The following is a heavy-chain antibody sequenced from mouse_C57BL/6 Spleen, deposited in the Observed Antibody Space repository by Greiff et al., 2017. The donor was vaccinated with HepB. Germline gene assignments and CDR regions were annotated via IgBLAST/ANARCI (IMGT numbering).Heavy chain of an antibody. J-gene: IGHJ2*01. CDR2: IYPGDGDT. CDR3: ARDYYGSSPYFDY. CDR1: GYAFSSSW. D-gene: IGHD1-1*01. Sequence: QVQLQQSGPELVKPGASVKISCKASGYAFSSSWMNWVKQRPGKGLEWIGRIYPGDGDTNYNGKFKGKATLTADKSSSTAYMQLSSLTSEDSAVYCCARDYYGSSPYFDYWGQGTTLTVSS. V-gene: IGHV1-82*01.